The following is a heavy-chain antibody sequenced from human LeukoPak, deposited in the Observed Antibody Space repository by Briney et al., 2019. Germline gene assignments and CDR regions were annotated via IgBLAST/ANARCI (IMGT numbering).Heavy chain of an antibody. J-gene: IGHJ4*02. CDR3: ARGSYCSGGSCYYYFDY. D-gene: IGHD2-15*01. Sequence: SVKVSCKASGGTFISYAISWVRQAPGQGLEWMGGIIPIFGTANYAQKFQGRVTITADESTSTAYMELSSLRSEDTAVYYCARGSYCSGGSCYYYFDYWGQGTLVTVSS. V-gene: IGHV1-69*13. CDR2: IIPIFGTA. CDR1: GGTFISYA.